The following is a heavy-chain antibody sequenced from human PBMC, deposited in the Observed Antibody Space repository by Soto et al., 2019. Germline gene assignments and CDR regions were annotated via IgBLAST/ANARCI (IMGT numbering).Heavy chain of an antibody. D-gene: IGHD2-2*01. CDR3: ARRYCSSATCPRNYYGMDV. CDR1: GGSISSGGYY. CDR2: IYYSGST. J-gene: IGHJ6*02. V-gene: IGHV4-31*03. Sequence: SETLSLTCTVSGGSISSGGYYWSWIRQHPGKGLERIGYIYYSGSTYYNPSLKSRVIISVDTSKNQFSLELSSVTAADTAVYYCARRYCSSATCPRNYYGMDVWGQGTTVTVSS.